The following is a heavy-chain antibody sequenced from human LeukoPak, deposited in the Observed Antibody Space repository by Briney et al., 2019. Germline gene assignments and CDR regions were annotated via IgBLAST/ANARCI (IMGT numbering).Heavy chain of an antibody. CDR3: ARDLRGKDDY. Sequence: ASVKVSCKASGYTFTAYYVHWVRQAPGQGREWIVWINPNSGGRKYAQKFQDRVTLTRDTSISTAYMELSGLRSGDTAVYYCARDLRGKDDYWGQGTLVTVSS. D-gene: IGHD1-26*01. J-gene: IGHJ4*02. V-gene: IGHV1-2*02. CDR2: INPNSGGR. CDR1: GYTFTAYY.